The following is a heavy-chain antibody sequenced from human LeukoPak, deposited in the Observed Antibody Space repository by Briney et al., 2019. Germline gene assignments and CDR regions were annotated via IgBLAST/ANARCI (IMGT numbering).Heavy chain of an antibody. J-gene: IGHJ4*02. D-gene: IGHD5-12*01. Sequence: GESLKISCKGSGYSFTNYWIGWVRQMPGKGLEWIGIIYPGDSDTRYSPSFQGQVTISADKSISTAYLQWSSLKASDTAMYYCGRQFSGFHYYFDYWGQGTLVTVSS. V-gene: IGHV5-51*01. CDR3: GRQFSGFHYYFDY. CDR2: IYPGDSDT. CDR1: GYSFTNYW.